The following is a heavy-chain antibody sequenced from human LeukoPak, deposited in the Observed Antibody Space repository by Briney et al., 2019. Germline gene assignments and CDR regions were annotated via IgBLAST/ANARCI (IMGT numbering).Heavy chain of an antibody. Sequence: GGSLRLSCAASGFTFSSYSMNWVRQAPRKGLEWVSSISSSNYIYYADSVKGRFTISRDNAKNSLYLQTNSLRAEDTAVYYCARIRQIRFGESDYWGPGTLVTVSS. J-gene: IGHJ4*02. V-gene: IGHV3-21*01. CDR1: GFTFSSYS. CDR2: ISSSNYI. CDR3: ARIRQIRFGESDY. D-gene: IGHD3-10*01.